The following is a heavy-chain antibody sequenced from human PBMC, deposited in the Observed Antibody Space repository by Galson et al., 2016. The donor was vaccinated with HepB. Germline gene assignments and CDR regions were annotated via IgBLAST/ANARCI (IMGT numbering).Heavy chain of an antibody. D-gene: IGHD1-26*01. CDR2: FDPADGEP. V-gene: IGHV1-24*01. Sequence: SVKVSCKVSGFALAELSMHWVRQAPGEGPEWMGSFDPADGEPVYAERFQGRVTMTVQTSTDTAYMELSSLRSEDTAVYYCAAISGNYDQDSFDIWGQGTMVSVSS. CDR1: GFALAELS. J-gene: IGHJ3*02. CDR3: AAISGNYDQDSFDI.